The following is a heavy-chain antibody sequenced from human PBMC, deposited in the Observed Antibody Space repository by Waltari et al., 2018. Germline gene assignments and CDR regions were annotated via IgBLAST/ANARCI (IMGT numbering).Heavy chain of an antibody. CDR2: IKQDGSEK. J-gene: IGHJ4*02. CDR3: ARGGRSWAPSFDY. D-gene: IGHD6-13*01. CDR1: GCTFVSYW. Sequence: EVQLVESGGGLVQPGGSLRRSCAASGCTFVSYWMSWVRQAPGKGLEGVANIKQDGSEKSCVDSVKRRCPISRENAKNTLDLQMNSRGAEHTAVDCCARGGRSWAPSFDYWGQGTLVTVS. V-gene: IGHV3-7*01.